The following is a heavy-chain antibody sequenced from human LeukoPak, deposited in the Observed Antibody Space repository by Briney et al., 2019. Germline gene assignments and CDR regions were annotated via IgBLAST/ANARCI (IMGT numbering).Heavy chain of an antibody. V-gene: IGHV4-31*03. D-gene: IGHD3-22*01. CDR2: IYYSGST. Sequence: SQTLSLTCTVSGGSISSGGYYWSWIRQHPGKGLEWIGYIYYSGSTYYNPSLKSRVTISVDTSKNQFSLKLSSVTAADTAVYYCARAPGVYYYDSSGYYLDAFDIRGQGTMVTVSS. CDR3: ARAPGVYYYDSSGYYLDAFDI. CDR1: GGSISSGGYY. J-gene: IGHJ3*02.